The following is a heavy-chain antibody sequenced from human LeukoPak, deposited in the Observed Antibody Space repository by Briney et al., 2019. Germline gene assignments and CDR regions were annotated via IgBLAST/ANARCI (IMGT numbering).Heavy chain of an antibody. V-gene: IGHV3-30*04. CDR3: ARDPVGYYYDSSGYSDY. D-gene: IGHD3-22*01. CDR2: ITYDGSNK. J-gene: IGHJ4*02. Sequence: GGSLRLSCVASGFTFSSYPMHWVRQAPGKGLEWVAAITYDGSNKYYADSVKGRFTISRDNAKNSLYLQMNSLRAEDTAVYYCARDPVGYYYDSSGYSDYWGQGTLVTVSS. CDR1: GFTFSSYP.